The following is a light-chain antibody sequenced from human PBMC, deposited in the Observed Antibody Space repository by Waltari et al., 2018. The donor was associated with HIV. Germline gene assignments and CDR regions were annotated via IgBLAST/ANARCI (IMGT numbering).Light chain of an antibody. CDR3: QQYYSTPWT. Sequence: DIVMTQSPDSLAVSLGVRATVSCKSSQTVLYSSNNKNYLAWYQQKPGQPPNLLIYWASTRESGVPDRFSGSGSGTDFTLTISSLQAEDVAVYYCQQYYSTPWTFGQGTKVEIK. CDR1: QTVLYSSNNKNY. V-gene: IGKV4-1*01. J-gene: IGKJ1*01. CDR2: WAS.